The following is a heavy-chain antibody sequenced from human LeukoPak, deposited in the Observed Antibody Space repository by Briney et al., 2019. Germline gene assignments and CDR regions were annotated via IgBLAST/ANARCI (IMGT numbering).Heavy chain of an antibody. J-gene: IGHJ3*02. CDR3: ARRGSSTSDAVDI. V-gene: IGHV5-51*01. D-gene: IGHD3-10*01. CDR2: IHPGDSNT. CDR1: GYSFTNYW. Sequence: GESLKISCKASGYSFTNYWIGWVRQMPGKGLEWMGIIHPGDSNTRYSPSFQDQVLISADKSVSTTYLHWGSLQASDTAMYFCARRGSSTSDAVDIWGQGTMVTVS.